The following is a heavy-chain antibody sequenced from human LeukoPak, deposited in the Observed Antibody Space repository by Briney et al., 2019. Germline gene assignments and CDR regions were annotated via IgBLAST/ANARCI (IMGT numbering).Heavy chain of an antibody. V-gene: IGHV3-66*01. Sequence: GGSLRLSCAASGFTVSSNYMSWVRQAPGKGLEWVSVIYSGGSTYYADSVKGRFTISRDNSKNTLYLQMNSLRAEDTAVYYCAREYCSSTSCYSFLDYWGQGTLVTVSS. CDR1: GFTVSSNY. CDR2: IYSGGST. D-gene: IGHD2-2*01. J-gene: IGHJ4*02. CDR3: AREYCSSTSCYSFLDY.